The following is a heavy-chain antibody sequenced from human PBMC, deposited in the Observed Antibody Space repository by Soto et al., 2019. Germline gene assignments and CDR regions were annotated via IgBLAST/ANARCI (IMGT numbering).Heavy chain of an antibody. CDR3: ERDRESWLFDP. CDR2: IIPIFGTA. D-gene: IGHD3-16*01. V-gene: IGHV1-69*01. Sequence: QVQLVQSGAEVKKPGSSVKVSCKASGGTFSSYAISWVRQAPGQGLEWMGGIIPIFGTANYAQKFQGRVTITADESTSTADMELSSLGSEDTSVYSCERDRESWLFDPWGQGTLVTVSS. J-gene: IGHJ5*02. CDR1: GGTFSSYA.